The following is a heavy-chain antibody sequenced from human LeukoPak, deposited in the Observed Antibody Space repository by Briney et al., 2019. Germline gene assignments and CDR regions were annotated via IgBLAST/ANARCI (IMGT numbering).Heavy chain of an antibody. J-gene: IGHJ4*02. CDR2: INPNSGGT. Sequence: AASVQVSCKASGYPFTGYYMHWVRQAPGQGLEWMGWINPNSGGTNYAQKFQGRVTMTRDTSISTAYMELSRLRSDDTAVYYCARAPRGAVADSNFDYWGQGTLVTVSS. D-gene: IGHD6-19*01. CDR3: ARAPRGAVADSNFDY. CDR1: GYPFTGYY. V-gene: IGHV1-2*02.